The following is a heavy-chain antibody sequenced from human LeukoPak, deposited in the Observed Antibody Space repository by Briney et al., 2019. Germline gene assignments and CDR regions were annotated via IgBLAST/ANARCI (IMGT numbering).Heavy chain of an antibody. CDR3: AKDTRVVVVAATDY. J-gene: IGHJ4*02. CDR1: GFTFSSYA. Sequence: GGSLRLSCAASGFTFSSYAMSWVRQAPGKALEWVSAISGSGGSTYYADSVKGRFTISRDNSKNTLYLQMNSLRAEDTAVYYCAKDTRVVVVAATDYWGQGTLVTVSS. D-gene: IGHD2-15*01. V-gene: IGHV3-23*01. CDR2: ISGSGGST.